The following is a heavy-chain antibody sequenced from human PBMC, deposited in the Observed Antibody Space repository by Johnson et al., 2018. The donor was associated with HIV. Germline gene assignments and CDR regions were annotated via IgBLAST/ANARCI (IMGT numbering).Heavy chain of an antibody. J-gene: IGHJ3*02. D-gene: IGHD5-12*01. CDR3: ARSDSCYDAFDI. Sequence: VQLVESGGGLVQPGGSLRLSCAASGFTFSSYWMHWVRQAPGKGLVWISRINTDGSSTGYADSVKGRFTISRDNSKNTLHLQMNNVRAEDTAIYYCARSDSCYDAFDIWGQGTMVSVSS. V-gene: IGHV3-74*02. CDR2: INTDGSST. CDR1: GFTFSSYW.